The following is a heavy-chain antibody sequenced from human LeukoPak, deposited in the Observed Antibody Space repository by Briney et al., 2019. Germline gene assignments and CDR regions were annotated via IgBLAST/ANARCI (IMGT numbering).Heavy chain of an antibody. V-gene: IGHV1-69*04. CDR1: GGTFSSYA. Sequence: ASVKVSCKASGGTFSSYAISWVRQAPGQGLEWMGRIIPILGIANYAQKFQGRVTITADKSTSTAYMELSSLRSEDTAVYYCARDHEETIFGVAKGPTFDYWGQGTLVTVSS. D-gene: IGHD3-3*01. J-gene: IGHJ4*02. CDR2: IIPILGIA. CDR3: ARDHEETIFGVAKGPTFDY.